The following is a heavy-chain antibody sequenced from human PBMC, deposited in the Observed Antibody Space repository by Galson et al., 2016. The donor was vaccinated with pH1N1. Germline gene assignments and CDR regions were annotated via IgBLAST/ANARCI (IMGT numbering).Heavy chain of an antibody. D-gene: IGHD3-16*01. V-gene: IGHV4-31*03. Sequence: TLSLPCTVSGGSISSGGYYWSWIRQHPGKGLEWIGYIYYSGSTYYNPSLKSRVTISVDTSKNQFSLKLSPVTAADTAVYYCAMVPRGEFLYYMDVWGKGTAVTVSS. CDR3: AMVPRGEFLYYMDV. CDR2: IYYSGST. J-gene: IGHJ6*03. CDR1: GGSISSGGYY.